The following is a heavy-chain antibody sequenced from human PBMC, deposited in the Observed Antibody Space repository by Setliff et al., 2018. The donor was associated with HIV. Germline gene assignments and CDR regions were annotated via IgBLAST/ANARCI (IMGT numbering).Heavy chain of an antibody. Sequence: LRLSCAASGFTFSYSWMNWVRQAPGKGLEWVGRIKSKIDGGTADYAAPVKGRFTISRDDSKNTLYLQMNSLKIEDTAMYYCTSRPPNSSSPRFDPWGQGTLVTVSS. CDR1: GFTFSYSW. J-gene: IGHJ5*02. CDR2: IKSKIDGGTA. CDR3: TSRPPNSSSPRFDP. D-gene: IGHD6-13*01. V-gene: IGHV3-15*01.